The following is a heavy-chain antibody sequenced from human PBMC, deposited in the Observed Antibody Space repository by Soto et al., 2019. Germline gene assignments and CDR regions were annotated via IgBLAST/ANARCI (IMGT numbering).Heavy chain of an antibody. Sequence: QITLKESGPTLVKPTQTLTLTCTFSGFSLSTSGVGVGWIRQPPGKALEWVALIYWDDDKRYSPSLTSRLTITKDTSKNQVVITMTSMDPVDTATYYCAHVLVVVANYGMDVWGQGTTVTVSS. D-gene: IGHD2-15*01. V-gene: IGHV2-5*02. CDR2: IYWDDDK. CDR3: AHVLVVVANYGMDV. CDR1: GFSLSTSGVG. J-gene: IGHJ6*02.